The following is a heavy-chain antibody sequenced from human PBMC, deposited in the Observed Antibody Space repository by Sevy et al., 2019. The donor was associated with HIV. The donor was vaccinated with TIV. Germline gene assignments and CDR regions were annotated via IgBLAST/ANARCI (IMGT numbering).Heavy chain of an antibody. Sequence: ASVKVSCKVFGYSLRKLSMHWVRQAPGKGLEWMGSLDPGNGEITYAQTLQGRVTMTEDTSTDTAYMELSSLTSEDTATYYCATVGLGYYSGSSYYQGDWFDPGGQGTLVTVSS. CDR1: GYSLRKLS. CDR2: LDPGNGEI. V-gene: IGHV1-24*01. J-gene: IGHJ5*02. CDR3: ATVGLGYYSGSSYYQGDWFDP. D-gene: IGHD2-15*01.